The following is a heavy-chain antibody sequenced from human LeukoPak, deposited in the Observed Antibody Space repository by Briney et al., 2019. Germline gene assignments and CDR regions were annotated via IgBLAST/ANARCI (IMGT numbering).Heavy chain of an antibody. Sequence: GGSLRLSCAASGFTFSSYAMSWVRQAPGKGLEWVSGISGSGDNTYYADSVKGRLTISRDNSKNTLYVQVNSLGTEDTAAYYCAKGSYYDSRGSFYFDYWGQGTLVTVSS. CDR2: ISGSGDNT. D-gene: IGHD3-22*01. J-gene: IGHJ4*02. V-gene: IGHV3-23*01. CDR3: AKGSYYDSRGSFYFDY. CDR1: GFTFSSYA.